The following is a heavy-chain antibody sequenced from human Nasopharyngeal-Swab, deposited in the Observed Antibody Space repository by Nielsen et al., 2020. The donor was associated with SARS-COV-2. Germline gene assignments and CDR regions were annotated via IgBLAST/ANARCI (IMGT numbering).Heavy chain of an antibody. CDR3: ARGEFDRGGYNLMGY. Sequence: SVKVSCKASGGTFSSYAISWVRQAPGQGLEWMGRIIPILGIANYAQKFQGRVTITADKSTSTAYMELSSLRSEDTAVYYCARGEFDRGGYNLMGYWGQGTLVTVSS. CDR2: IIPILGIA. CDR1: GGTFSSYA. V-gene: IGHV1-69*04. D-gene: IGHD5-24*01. J-gene: IGHJ4*02.